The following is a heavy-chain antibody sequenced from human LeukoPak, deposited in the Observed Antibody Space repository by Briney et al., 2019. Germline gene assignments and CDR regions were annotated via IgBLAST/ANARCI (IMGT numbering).Heavy chain of an antibody. Sequence: GGSLRLSCAASGFTFSSYGMHWVRQAPGKGLEWVTFIHSDGSNKYYADSVKGRFTISRDNAKNSLYLQMNSLRAEDTAVYYCARDRGSSWALDYYYYYMDVWGKGTTVTVSS. CDR2: IHSDGSNK. CDR1: GFTFSSYG. CDR3: ARDRGSSWALDYYYYYMDV. J-gene: IGHJ6*03. D-gene: IGHD6-13*01. V-gene: IGHV3-30*02.